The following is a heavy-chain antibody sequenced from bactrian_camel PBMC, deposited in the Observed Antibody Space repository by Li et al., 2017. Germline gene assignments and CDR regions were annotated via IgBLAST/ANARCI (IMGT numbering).Heavy chain of an antibody. CDR1: GYTYDTYC. D-gene: IGHD1*01. CDR3: AADSRWVCYSASWSEYHY. J-gene: IGHJ4*01. V-gene: IGHV3S55*01. CDR2: IGSDGDT. Sequence: QLVESGGGSVQAGGSLRLSCAARGYTYDTYCMGWFRRPPGKEREGIAVIGSDGDTAYAESLKDRFTISVDNAKNTLYLQMNSLKPEDTAMCYCAADSRWVCYSASWSEYHYWGQGTQVTVS.